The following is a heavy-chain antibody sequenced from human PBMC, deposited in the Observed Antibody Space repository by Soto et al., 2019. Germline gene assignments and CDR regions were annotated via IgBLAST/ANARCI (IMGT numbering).Heavy chain of an antibody. D-gene: IGHD3-3*01. CDR3: ARGSITIFGVVIIRQYYFDY. V-gene: IGHV3-7*01. J-gene: IGHJ4*02. CDR1: GFTFSSYW. CDR2: IKQDGSEK. Sequence: GVSLRLSCAASGFTFSSYWMRWVRQAPGKGLEWVANIKQDGSEKYYVDSVKGRFTISRDNAKNSLYLQMNSLRAEDTAVYYCARGSITIFGVVIIRQYYFDYWGQGTLVTVSS.